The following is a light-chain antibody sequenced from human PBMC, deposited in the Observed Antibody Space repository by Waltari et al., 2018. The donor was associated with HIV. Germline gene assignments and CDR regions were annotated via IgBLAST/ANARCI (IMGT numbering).Light chain of an antibody. CDR2: GAS. Sequence: EIVMTQSPATLSVSPGERATLSCRASQSISSDLAWYQQKPGQAPRLLIYGASTRAPGIPVKFTGSGSGTEFTLTIRSLQSEDFAVYYCHQFGSSTSYTFGQGTKLEIK. J-gene: IGKJ2*01. CDR1: QSISSD. CDR3: HQFGSSTSYT. V-gene: IGKV3-15*01.